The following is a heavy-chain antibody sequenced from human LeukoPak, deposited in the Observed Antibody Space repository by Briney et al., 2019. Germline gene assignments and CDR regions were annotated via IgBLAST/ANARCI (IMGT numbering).Heavy chain of an antibody. V-gene: IGHV5-51*01. CDR3: TKGGPARGGWDAFDI. Sequence: GESLKISCKGSGYSFTSYWIGWVRQMPGKGLEWMGIIYPGDSDTRYSPSFQGQVTISADKSISTAYLQWSSLKASDTAMYYCTKGGPARGGWDAFDIWGQGTMVTVSS. CDR1: GYSFTSYW. CDR2: IYPGDSDT. D-gene: IGHD3-10*01. J-gene: IGHJ3*02.